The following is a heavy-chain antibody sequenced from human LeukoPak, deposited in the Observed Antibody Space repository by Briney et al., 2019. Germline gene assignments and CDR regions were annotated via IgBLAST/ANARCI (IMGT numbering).Heavy chain of an antibody. D-gene: IGHD1-26*01. CDR2: ISYDGSNK. CDR3: ARPHGGYFSGSYHDY. J-gene: IGHJ4*02. CDR1: GFTFSSYA. Sequence: GGSLRLAWAAAGFTFSSYAMHWVRQAPGKGLEWVAVISYDGSNKYYADSVKGRFTISRDNSKNTLYLQMNSLRAEDTAVYYCARPHGGYFSGSYHDYWGQGTLVTVSS. V-gene: IGHV3-30-3*01.